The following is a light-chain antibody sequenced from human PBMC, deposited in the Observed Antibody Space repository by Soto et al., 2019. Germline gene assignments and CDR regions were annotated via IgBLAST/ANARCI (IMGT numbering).Light chain of an antibody. CDR1: QSVSSN. Sequence: EIVMTQSPATLSVSPGQRATLSCRASQSVSSNLAWYQQKPGQAPRLLIYGASTRATGIPARFSGSGSGPEFTLTISSLQSEDFAVYYCQQYNNWPPWTFGQGTKVDIK. CDR2: GAS. CDR3: QQYNNWPPWT. J-gene: IGKJ1*01. V-gene: IGKV3-15*01.